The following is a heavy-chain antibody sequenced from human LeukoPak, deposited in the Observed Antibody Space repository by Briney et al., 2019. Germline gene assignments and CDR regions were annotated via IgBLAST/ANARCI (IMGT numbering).Heavy chain of an antibody. D-gene: IGHD3-22*01. CDR3: ARRNPHAAYYYDSSGYYGGFDI. CDR1: GGSFSGYY. Sequence: SETLSLTCAVYGGSFSGYYWSWIRQPPGKGLEWIGEINHSGSTNYNPSLKSRVTISVDTSKNQFSLKLSSVTAADTAVYYCARRNPHAAYYYDSSGYYGGFDIWGQGTMVTVSS. CDR2: INHSGST. J-gene: IGHJ3*02. V-gene: IGHV4-34*01.